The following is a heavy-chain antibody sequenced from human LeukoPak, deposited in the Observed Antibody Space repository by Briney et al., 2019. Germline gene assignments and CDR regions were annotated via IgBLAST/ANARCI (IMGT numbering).Heavy chain of an antibody. CDR2: TNIDGRYT. CDR1: GFTFNKYY. CDR3: VRDMSTADLDQ. D-gene: IGHD5/OR15-5a*01. Sequence: GGSLRLSCAASGFTFNKYYMHWVRQAPGKGLVWVSRTNIDGRYTSYADSVKGRFTMSRDNAKNTLYLQMDSLRAEDTAVYYRVRDMSTADLDQWGLGTLVTVFS. J-gene: IGHJ4*02. V-gene: IGHV3-74*01.